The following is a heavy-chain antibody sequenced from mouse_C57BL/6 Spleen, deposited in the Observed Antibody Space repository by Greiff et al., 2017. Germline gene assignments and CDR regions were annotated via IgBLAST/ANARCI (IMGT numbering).Heavy chain of an antibody. J-gene: IGHJ2*01. CDR3: TTFFYYGSRGNY. V-gene: IGHV14-4*01. Sequence: VQLQQSGAELVRPGASVKLSCTASGFNIKDDYMHWVKQRPEQGLEWIGWIDPENGDTEYASKFQGKATITADTSSNTAYLQLSSLTSEDTAVYYCTTFFYYGSRGNYWGQGTTRTVSS. CDR2: IDPENGDT. CDR1: GFNIKDDY. D-gene: IGHD1-1*01.